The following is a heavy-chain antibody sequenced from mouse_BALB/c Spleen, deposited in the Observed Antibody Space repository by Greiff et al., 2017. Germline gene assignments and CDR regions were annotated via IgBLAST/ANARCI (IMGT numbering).Heavy chain of an antibody. CDR1: GFNIKDTY. CDR2: IDPANGNT. J-gene: IGHJ4*01. CDR3: ARRDPYAMDY. V-gene: IGHV14-3*02. Sequence: VQLKESGAELVKPGASVKLSCTASGFNIKDTYMHWVKQRPEQGLEWIGRIDPANGNTKYDPKFQGKATITADTSSNTAYLQLSSLTSEDTAVYYCARRDPYAMDYWGQGTSVTVSS.